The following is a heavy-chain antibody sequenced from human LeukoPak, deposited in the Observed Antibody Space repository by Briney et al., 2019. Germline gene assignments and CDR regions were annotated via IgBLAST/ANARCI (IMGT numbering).Heavy chain of an antibody. J-gene: IGHJ4*02. D-gene: IGHD3-22*01. CDR2: INPNNGGT. V-gene: IGHV1-2*02. CDR3: AREVDYYDTSDYFPLGY. Sequence: ASVKVSCKASGYTFTDYYIHWVRQAPGQGLEWMGWINPNNGGTNYAQKFQGRVAMTRDTSISTAYMELSRLRSDDTAVYYCAREVDYYDTSDYFPLGYWGQGTLVTVSS. CDR1: GYTFTDYY.